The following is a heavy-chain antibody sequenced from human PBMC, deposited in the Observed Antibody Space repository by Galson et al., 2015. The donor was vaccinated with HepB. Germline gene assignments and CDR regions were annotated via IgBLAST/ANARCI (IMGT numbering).Heavy chain of an antibody. CDR3: ARSVLAYCGGDCYFFDY. J-gene: IGHJ4*02. CDR2: ISYDGSNK. CDR1: GFTFSSYA. D-gene: IGHD2-21*02. Sequence: SLRLSCAASGFTFSSYAMHWVRQAPGKGLEWVAVISYDGSNKYYADSVKGRFTISRDNSKNTLYLQMNSLRAEDTAVYYCARSVLAYCGGDCYFFDYWGQGTLVTVSS. V-gene: IGHV3-30*04.